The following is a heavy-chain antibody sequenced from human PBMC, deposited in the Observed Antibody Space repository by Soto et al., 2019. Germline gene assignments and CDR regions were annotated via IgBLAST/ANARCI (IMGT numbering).Heavy chain of an antibody. CDR1: GYTFTRYT. Sequence: ASVKVSCKASGYTFTRYTMNWVRQAPGQRLEWMGWINPDNGNTKSSQKFQDRVIITRDTSASTAYMDLSSLRSEDTAVYYCARGIATGQLDPWGQGTLVTVAS. J-gene: IGHJ5*02. D-gene: IGHD2-15*01. CDR3: ARGIATGQLDP. CDR2: INPDNGNT. V-gene: IGHV1-3*01.